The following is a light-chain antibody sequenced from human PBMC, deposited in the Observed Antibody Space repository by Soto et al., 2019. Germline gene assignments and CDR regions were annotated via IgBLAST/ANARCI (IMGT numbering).Light chain of an antibody. Sequence: EIVLTQSPGTLSLSPGERATLSCRASQSVSSSYLAWYQQKPGQAPMLLIYVASGRATGIPDRFIGSGLGAVFTVTISRLEPEDFALYYWQQYGSSPPTFGQETKVDIK. CDR1: QSVSSSY. CDR2: VAS. V-gene: IGKV3-20*01. J-gene: IGKJ1*01. CDR3: QQYGSSPPT.